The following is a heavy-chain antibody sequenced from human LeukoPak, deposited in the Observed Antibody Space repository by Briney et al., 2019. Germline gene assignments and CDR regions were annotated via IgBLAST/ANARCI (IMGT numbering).Heavy chain of an antibody. CDR2: IKSKTDGGTT. CDR1: GVTFSNAW. D-gene: IGHD6-13*01. Sequence: GGPLRLSCAASGVTFSNAWMSWVRQAPGKGLEWVGRIKSKTDGGTTDYAAPVKGRFTISRDDSKNTLYLQMNSLKTEDTAVYYCTTVPRSSWYLNFDYWGQGTLVTVSS. V-gene: IGHV3-15*01. J-gene: IGHJ4*02. CDR3: TTVPRSSWYLNFDY.